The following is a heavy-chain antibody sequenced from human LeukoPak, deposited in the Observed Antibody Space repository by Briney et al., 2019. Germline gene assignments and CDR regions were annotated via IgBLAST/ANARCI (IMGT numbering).Heavy chain of an antibody. CDR3: ARDRGIAAAGALFDY. CDR2: IYHSGST. V-gene: IGHV4-30-2*01. Sequence: SETLSLTCTVSGGSISSGGYYWSWIRQPPGKGLEWIGYIYHSGSTYYNPSLKSRVTISVDRSKNQFSLKLSSVTAADTAVYYCARDRGIAAAGALFDYWGQGTLVTVSS. CDR1: GGSISSGGYY. J-gene: IGHJ4*02. D-gene: IGHD6-13*01.